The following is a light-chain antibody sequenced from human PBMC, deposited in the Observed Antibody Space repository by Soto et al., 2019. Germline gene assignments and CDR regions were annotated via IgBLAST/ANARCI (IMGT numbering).Light chain of an antibody. Sequence: QSALTQPASVSGSPGQSIAISCTGTSSDVGSYNYVSWYQQHPGKAPKLLIYDVTRRPSGVSDRISGSKSGNTASLTISGLLSEDEAHYYCSSYRPSSTDVVFGGGTKLTVL. CDR3: SSYRPSSTDVV. V-gene: IGLV2-14*01. J-gene: IGLJ2*01. CDR1: SSDVGSYNY. CDR2: DVT.